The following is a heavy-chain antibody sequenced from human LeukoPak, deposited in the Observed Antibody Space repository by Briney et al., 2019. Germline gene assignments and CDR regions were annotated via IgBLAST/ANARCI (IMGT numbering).Heavy chain of an antibody. CDR1: GGTFSSYT. CDR2: IIPILGIA. CDR3: ARDLPDIVVVPAAIFDP. D-gene: IGHD2-2*01. V-gene: IGHV1-69*04. J-gene: IGHJ5*02. Sequence: ASVKVSCKASGGTFSSYTISWVRQAPGQGLEWMGRIIPILGIANYAQKFQGRVTITADKSTSTAYMELSSLRSEDTAVYHCARDLPDIVVVPAAIFDPWGQGTLVTVSS.